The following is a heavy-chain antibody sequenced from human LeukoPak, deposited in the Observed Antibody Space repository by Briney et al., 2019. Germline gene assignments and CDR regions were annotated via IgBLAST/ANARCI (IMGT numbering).Heavy chain of an antibody. V-gene: IGHV3-74*01. J-gene: IGHJ4*02. CDR3: ARGPTNGQAFDY. D-gene: IGHD2-8*01. Sequence: GGSLRLSCVASGITFRNYSMNWVRQAPGKGLVWVSRISSDGSSTTYADSVKGRFTISRDNAKNTLYLQMNSLRAEDTAVYYCARGPTNGQAFDYWGQGTLVSVSS. CDR2: ISSDGSST. CDR1: GITFRNYS.